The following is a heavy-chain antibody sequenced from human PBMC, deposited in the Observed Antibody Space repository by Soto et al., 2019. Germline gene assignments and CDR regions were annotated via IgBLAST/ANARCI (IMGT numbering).Heavy chain of an antibody. J-gene: IGHJ4*02. CDR3: ARLGHPGH. Sequence: QVQLVQSGAEVKKPGSSVKVSCTASGGSLRNSVISWVRQAPAQRLEWMGVVIPILGTANYAQKFQGRVTRTADEATSTAYMDLSSLSPDDPAVYYCARLGHPGHWGPGTLVIVSS. V-gene: IGHV1-69*01. CDR2: VIPILGTA. CDR1: GGSLRNSV.